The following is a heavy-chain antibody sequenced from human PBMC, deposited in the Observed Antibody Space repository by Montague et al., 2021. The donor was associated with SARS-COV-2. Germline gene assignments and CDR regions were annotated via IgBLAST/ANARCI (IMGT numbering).Heavy chain of an antibody. V-gene: IGHV4-61*05. CDR1: GGSISSSSYY. CDR2: IYYSGTT. CDR3: ARVSHWGDFFDS. Sequence: SETLSLTCTVSGGSISSSSYYWGWIRRPPGKGLEWVGYIYYSGTTNYNPSLKSRVTISVDTSKNQFSLKLTSVTAADTAVYYCARVSHWGDFFDSWGQGGLVTVSS. J-gene: IGHJ4*02. D-gene: IGHD7-27*01.